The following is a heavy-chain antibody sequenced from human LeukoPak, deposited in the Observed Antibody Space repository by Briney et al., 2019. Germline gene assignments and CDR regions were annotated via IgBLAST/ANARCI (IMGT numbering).Heavy chain of an antibody. J-gene: IGHJ4*02. V-gene: IGHV3-21*06. CDR2: ISNDGTYI. CDR3: ARDYSGWSRDY. D-gene: IGHD6-19*01. Sequence: GGSLRLSCAASGFIFSGYSMNWVRRTPGKELQWVSSISNDGTYIYYADSVQGRFTVSRDNAKNSLFLQMNSLRAEDTAVYYCARDYSGWSRDYWGQGTLVTVSS. CDR1: GFIFSGYS.